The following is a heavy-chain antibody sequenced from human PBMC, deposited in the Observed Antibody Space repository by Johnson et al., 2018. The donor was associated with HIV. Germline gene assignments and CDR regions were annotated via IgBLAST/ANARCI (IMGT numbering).Heavy chain of an antibody. CDR1: GFTFSSYD. CDR2: ISYDGSNK. D-gene: IGHD1-14*01. J-gene: IGHJ3*02. V-gene: IGHV3-30*18. Sequence: QVQLVESGGGLVQPGGSLRLSCAASGFTFSSYDMHWVRQAPGEGLEWVAVISYDGSNKYYPDSVNGRFTISSDNSKTTLYLQMDSLRAEDTAVYYCAKIRTSGTGDAFDIWGQGTMVTVSS. CDR3: AKIRTSGTGDAFDI.